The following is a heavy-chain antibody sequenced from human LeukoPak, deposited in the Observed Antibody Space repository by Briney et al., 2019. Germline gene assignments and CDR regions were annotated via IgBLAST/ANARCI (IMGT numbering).Heavy chain of an antibody. Sequence: ASVKVSCKASGYTFTSYGISWVRQAPGQGLEWMGWISAYNGNTNYAQKLQGRVTMTTDTSTSTAYMELRSLRSDDTAVYYCATVWKTTVVTLPGFDYWGQGTLVTVSS. CDR2: ISAYNGNT. V-gene: IGHV1-18*01. J-gene: IGHJ4*02. CDR1: GYTFTSYG. D-gene: IGHD4-23*01. CDR3: ATVWKTTVVTLPGFDY.